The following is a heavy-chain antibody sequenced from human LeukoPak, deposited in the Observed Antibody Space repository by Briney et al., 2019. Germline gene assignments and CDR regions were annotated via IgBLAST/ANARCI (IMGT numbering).Heavy chain of an antibody. CDR2: IKQDGSDK. D-gene: IGHD2-2*01. CDR1: GVTLSTYW. V-gene: IGHV3-7*01. J-gene: IGHJ4*01. Sequence: GGSLRLSCAASGVTLSTYWMSWVRQAPGKGLEWVANIKQDGSDKFYVDSVKGRFTISRDNAKNSMYLQMSSLRAEDTAIYYCARVLPVASRDYWGQGTLVTVSS. CDR3: ARVLPVASRDY.